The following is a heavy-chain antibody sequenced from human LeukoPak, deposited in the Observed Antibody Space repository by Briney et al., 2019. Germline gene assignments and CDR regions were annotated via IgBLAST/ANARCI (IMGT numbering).Heavy chain of an antibody. CDR3: ARDPQAVGTDFDY. D-gene: IGHD6-13*01. CDR2: ISSSSSYI. CDR1: GFTFSNYN. J-gene: IGHJ4*02. V-gene: IGHV3-21*01. Sequence: GGSLRLSCAASGFTFSNYNMNWVRQAPGKGLEWVSSISSSSSYITYADSVKGRFTISRDNAKNSLYLQMHSLRAEDTAVYYCARDPQAVGTDFDYWGQGTLVTVSS.